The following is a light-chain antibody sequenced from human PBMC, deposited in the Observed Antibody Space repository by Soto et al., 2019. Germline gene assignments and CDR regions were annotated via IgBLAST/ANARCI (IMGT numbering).Light chain of an antibody. CDR1: QSVLYSSNNKNY. J-gene: IGKJ4*01. CDR3: QQYYNTPPA. V-gene: IGKV4-1*01. Sequence: DIVMTQSPDSLAVSLGERATIDCKSSQSVLYSSNNKNYLSWYQQKPGQPPKLLIYWASTRESGVPDRFSGSGSGTDFTLTISSLQAEDVALYYCQQYYNTPPAFGGGTKADIK. CDR2: WAS.